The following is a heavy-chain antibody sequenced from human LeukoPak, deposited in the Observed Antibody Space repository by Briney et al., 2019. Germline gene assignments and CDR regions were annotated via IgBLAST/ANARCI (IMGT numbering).Heavy chain of an antibody. V-gene: IGHV4-59*01. CDR3: ARVIGTDYNWFDP. Sequence: SETLSLTRTVSGGSISSYYWSWIRQPPGKGLEWIWYISYSGSTNYNPSLKGRVTISVDTSKNQFSLKVNSMTAADTAVYYCARVIGTDYNWFDPWGQGTLVTVSS. CDR2: ISYSGST. J-gene: IGHJ5*02. CDR1: GGSISSYY.